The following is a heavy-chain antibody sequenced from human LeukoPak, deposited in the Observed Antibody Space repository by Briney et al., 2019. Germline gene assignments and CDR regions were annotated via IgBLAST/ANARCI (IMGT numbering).Heavy chain of an antibody. J-gene: IGHJ5*02. D-gene: IGHD3-3*01. Sequence: SETLSLTCTVSGGSISSSSYYWSWIRQPPGKGLEWIGYIYYSGSTNYNPSLKSRVTISVDTSKNQFSLKLSSVTAADTAVYYCARGEGHRTIFGVVIPNWFDPWGQGTLVTVSS. CDR3: ARGEGHRTIFGVVIPNWFDP. CDR1: GGSISSSSYY. V-gene: IGHV4-61*01. CDR2: IYYSGST.